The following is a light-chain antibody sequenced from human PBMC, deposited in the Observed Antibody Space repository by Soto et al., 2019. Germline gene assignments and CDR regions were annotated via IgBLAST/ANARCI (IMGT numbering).Light chain of an antibody. J-gene: IGKJ1*01. CDR3: QQYGTSPKT. V-gene: IGKV3-20*01. CDR2: DAS. Sequence: EIVLTQSPGTLSLSPGARATLSCRASQSVSSKYVAWYQQKPGHVTKLLIYDASSRATAIPDRFRGSGSGTDLSLTMSRLEPDDCAVYFCQQYGTSPKTFGHGTKVEIK. CDR1: QSVSSKY.